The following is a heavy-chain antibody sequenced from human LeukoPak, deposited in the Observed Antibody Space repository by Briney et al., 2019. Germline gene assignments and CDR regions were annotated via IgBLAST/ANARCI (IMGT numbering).Heavy chain of an antibody. J-gene: IGHJ4*02. CDR1: GGTFSSYA. D-gene: IGHD1-26*01. CDR2: IIPIFGTA. CDR3: ARLREGLGVFDY. V-gene: IGHV1-69*13. Sequence: SVKVSCKASGGTFSSYAISWVRQAPGQGLEWMGGIIPIFGTANYAQKFQGRVTITADESTSTAYMELSSLRSEDTAVNYCARLREGLGVFDYWGQGTLVTVSS.